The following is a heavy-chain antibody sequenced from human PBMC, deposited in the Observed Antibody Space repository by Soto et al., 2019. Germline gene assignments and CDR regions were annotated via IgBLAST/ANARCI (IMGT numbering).Heavy chain of an antibody. CDR3: AREVGYCSSTSCSFYGMDV. J-gene: IGHJ6*02. CDR2: ISSSSSYT. V-gene: IGHV3-11*06. D-gene: IGHD2-2*01. CDR1: GFTFSDYY. Sequence: VQLVESGGGLVKPGGSLRLSCAASGFTFSDYYMSWIRQAPGKGLEWVSYISSSSSYTNYADSVKGRFTISRDNAKNSLYLQMNSLRAEDTAVYYCAREVGYCSSTSCSFYGMDVWGQGTTVTVSS.